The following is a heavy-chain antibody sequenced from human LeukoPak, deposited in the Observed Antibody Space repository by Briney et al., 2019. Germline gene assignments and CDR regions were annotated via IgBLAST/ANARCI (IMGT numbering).Heavy chain of an antibody. CDR2: ISGGYTAAT. CDR1: GFTFSSYA. Sequence: PGGSLRLSCAASGFTFSSYAMSWVRQAPGKGLERVSAISGGYTAATDYADSVKGRFTISIDNYDNTLYLEMNSLRAEETALYYCAKARDAYNYYWFDPWGQGTLATVSS. D-gene: IGHD5-24*01. CDR3: AKARDAYNYYWFDP. J-gene: IGHJ5*02. V-gene: IGHV3-23*01.